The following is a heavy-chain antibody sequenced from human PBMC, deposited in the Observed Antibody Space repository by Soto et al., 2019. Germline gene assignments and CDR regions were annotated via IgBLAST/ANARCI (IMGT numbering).Heavy chain of an antibody. V-gene: IGHV1-8*01. Sequence: ASVKVSCKASGYTFTSYDINWGRQATGQGLEWTGWMNPNSGNTGYAQKFQGRVTMTRNTSISTAYMELSSLRSEDTAVYYCARLSSSSSWYYYMDVWGKGTTVTVSS. D-gene: IGHD6-6*01. CDR2: MNPNSGNT. CDR3: ARLSSSSSWYYYMDV. CDR1: GYTFTSYD. J-gene: IGHJ6*03.